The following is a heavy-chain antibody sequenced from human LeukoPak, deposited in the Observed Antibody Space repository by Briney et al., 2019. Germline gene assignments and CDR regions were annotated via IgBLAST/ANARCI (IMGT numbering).Heavy chain of an antibody. CDR3: ARRGDSYGLFDY. CDR2: IYYRGST. Sequence: PSETLSLTCTVSGDSISSSGDYWGWIRQPPGKGLELIGHIYYRGSTYYNPSLKSRVTISVDTSKNQFSLKVSSVTAADTAVYYCARRGDSYGLFDYWGQGTLVTVSS. D-gene: IGHD5-18*01. J-gene: IGHJ4*02. CDR1: GDSISSSGDY. V-gene: IGHV4-39*01.